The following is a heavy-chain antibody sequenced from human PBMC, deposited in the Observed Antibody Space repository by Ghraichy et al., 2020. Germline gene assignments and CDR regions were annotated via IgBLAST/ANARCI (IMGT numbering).Heavy chain of an antibody. J-gene: IGHJ6*02. CDR1: GGSISSGGYS. CDR2: ISHSGST. Sequence: SETLSLTCAVSGGSISSGGYSWSWIRQPPGKGLEWIGYISHSGSTYYKPSLKSRVTISVDRSKNQFSLKLSSVTAADTAVYYCAGDGEDYYYGMDVWGQGTTVSVSS. D-gene: IGHD4-17*01. CDR3: AGDGEDYYYGMDV. V-gene: IGHV4-30-2*01.